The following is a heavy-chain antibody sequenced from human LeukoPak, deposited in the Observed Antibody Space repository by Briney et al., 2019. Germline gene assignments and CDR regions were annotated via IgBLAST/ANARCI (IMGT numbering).Heavy chain of an antibody. CDR3: ARDFYDSSGYSIDY. V-gene: IGHV3-48*02. Sequence: GGSLRLSCGASGFTFSSYSMNWVRQAPGKGLEWLSYISGSSGTRYYADSVKGRFTISRDNAKNSLYLQMNSLRDEDTAVYYCARDFYDSSGYSIDYWGQGTLVTVSS. J-gene: IGHJ4*02. CDR1: GFTFSSYS. D-gene: IGHD3-22*01. CDR2: ISGSSGTR.